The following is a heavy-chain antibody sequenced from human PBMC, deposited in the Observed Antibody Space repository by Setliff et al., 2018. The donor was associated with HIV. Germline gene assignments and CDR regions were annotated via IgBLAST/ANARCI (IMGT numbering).Heavy chain of an antibody. J-gene: IGHJ5*02. Sequence: LSLTCAVYGAPFNGYYWAWIRQSPAKGLEWIGEIYHSGIVNYNPSLQSRVTISTDTSKNQFSLRLNSVTVADTAVYYCARHRYSSSINWFDPWGQGTLVTVSS. CDR1: GAPFNGYY. CDR3: ARHRYSSSINWFDP. D-gene: IGHD6-13*01. CDR2: IYHSGIV. V-gene: IGHV4-34*01.